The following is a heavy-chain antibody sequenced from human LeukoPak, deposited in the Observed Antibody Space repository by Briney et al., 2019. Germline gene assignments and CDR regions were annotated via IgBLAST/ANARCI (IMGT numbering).Heavy chain of an antibody. CDR1: GFTFSDYF. CDR3: AREYSSSSGRAFDI. J-gene: IGHJ3*02. Sequence: GGSLRLSCAASGFTFSDYFMTWIRQAPGKGLEWVSYISTTGNTKYYADSVKGRFTVSRDNANNSLYLQIHSLRAEDTAVYYCAREYSSSSGRAFDIWGQGTMVTVSS. CDR2: ISTTGNTK. D-gene: IGHD6-6*01. V-gene: IGHV3-11*04.